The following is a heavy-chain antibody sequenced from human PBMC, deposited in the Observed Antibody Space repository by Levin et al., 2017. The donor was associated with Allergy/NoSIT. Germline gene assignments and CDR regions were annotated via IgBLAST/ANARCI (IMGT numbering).Heavy chain of an antibody. V-gene: IGHV1-2*02. CDR1: GYTFTGYY. D-gene: IGHD4-17*01. Sequence: GESLKISCKASGYTFTGYYMHWVRQAPGQGLEWMGWINPNSGGTNYAQKFQGRVTMTRDTSISTAYMELSRLRSDDTAVYYCARDLDRNYGDYDSHYYYYYGMDVWGQGTTVTVSS. CDR2: INPNSGGT. J-gene: IGHJ6*02. CDR3: ARDLDRNYGDYDSHYYYYYGMDV.